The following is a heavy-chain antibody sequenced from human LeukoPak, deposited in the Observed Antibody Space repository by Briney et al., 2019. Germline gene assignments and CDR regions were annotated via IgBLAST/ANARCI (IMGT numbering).Heavy chain of an antibody. J-gene: IGHJ4*02. Sequence: ASAKVSCKASGYTFTTYGISWVRQAPGQGLEWMGWISAYNGNTNYAQKLQGRVTMTTDTSTSTAYMELRSLRSDDTAVYYCARVFTMVRGVILYYFDYWGQGTLVTVSS. CDR3: ARVFTMVRGVILYYFDY. CDR2: ISAYNGNT. CDR1: GYTFTTYG. V-gene: IGHV1-18*01. D-gene: IGHD3-10*01.